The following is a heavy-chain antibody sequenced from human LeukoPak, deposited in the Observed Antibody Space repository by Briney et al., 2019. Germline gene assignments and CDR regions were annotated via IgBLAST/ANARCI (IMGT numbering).Heavy chain of an antibody. V-gene: IGHV1-46*01. CDR2: INPSGGST. CDR3: ARGATIGYCSSTSCYTTLFDY. J-gene: IGHJ4*02. D-gene: IGHD2-2*02. CDR1: GYTFTSYY. Sequence: ASVKVSCKASGYTFTSYYMHWVRQAPGQALEWMGIINPSGGSTSYAQKFQGRVTMTRDTSTSTVYMELSSLRSEDTAVYYCARGATIGYCSSTSCYTTLFDYWGQGTLVTVSS.